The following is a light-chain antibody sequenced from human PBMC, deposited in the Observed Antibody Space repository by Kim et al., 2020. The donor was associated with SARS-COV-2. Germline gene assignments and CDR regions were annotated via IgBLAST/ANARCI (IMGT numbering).Light chain of an antibody. V-gene: IGLV3-19*01. CDR2: GKN. J-gene: IGLJ2*01. CDR3: NSRDSSGNHVV. Sequence: ALGQTVMITCQGDSLRSYYASWYQQKPGQAPVLVIYGKNNRPSGSPDRFSGSSSGNTASLTITGAQAEDEADYYCNSRDSSGNHVVFGGGTQLTVL. CDR1: SLRSYY.